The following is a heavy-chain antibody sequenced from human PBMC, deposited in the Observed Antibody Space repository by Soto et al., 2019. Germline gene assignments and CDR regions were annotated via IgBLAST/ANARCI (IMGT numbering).Heavy chain of an antibody. CDR2: ISAYNGNT. V-gene: IGHV1-18*01. CDR1: GYTFTSYG. D-gene: IGHD3-10*01. Sequence: ASVKVSCKASGYTFTSYGISWVRQAPGQGLEWMGWISAYNGNTNYAQKLQGRVNMTTDTSTSTAYMELRSLRSDDTAVYYCAREVRITMVLGAPNPTLYCYYGMDVWGQGTTVTVSS. CDR3: AREVRITMVLGAPNPTLYCYYGMDV. J-gene: IGHJ6*02.